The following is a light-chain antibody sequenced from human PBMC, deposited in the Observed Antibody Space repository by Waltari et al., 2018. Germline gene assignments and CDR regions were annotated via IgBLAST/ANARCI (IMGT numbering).Light chain of an antibody. CDR3: SSYISSDTLEL. Sequence: HSALTQPASVDGSPGHSLIISCTGTTSDRRGHNHVSWYQQHPGKAPKLMIFDVSYRPSGISNRFSGSKSGNTASLTISGLQAEDEADYYCSSYISSDTLELFGGGTSLTVL. CDR1: TSDRRGHNH. CDR2: DVS. V-gene: IGLV2-14*03. J-gene: IGLJ2*01.